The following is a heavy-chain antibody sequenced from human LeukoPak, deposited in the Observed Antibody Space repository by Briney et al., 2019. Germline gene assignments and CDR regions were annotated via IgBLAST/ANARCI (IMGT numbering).Heavy chain of an antibody. D-gene: IGHD6-19*01. Sequence: SGPTLVKPTQTLTLTCTFSGFSLSDTAVGVHWIRRPPGKAQEWLALVYWNDDNKYSPSLRSRLTVTKDSSKNQVVLTMTNMDPVDTATHYCTHSSGWTTDFWGQGILVTVSS. V-gene: IGHV2-5*01. CDR3: THSSGWTTDF. J-gene: IGHJ4*02. CDR1: GFSLSDTAVG. CDR2: VYWNDDN.